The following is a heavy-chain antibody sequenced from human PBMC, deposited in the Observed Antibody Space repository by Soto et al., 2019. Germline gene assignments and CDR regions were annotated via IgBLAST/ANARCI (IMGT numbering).Heavy chain of an antibody. V-gene: IGHV4-34*01. CDR3: ARATYYGSGSYFEYYYYGMDI. CDR2: INHSGST. Sequence: SETLSLTCAVYGGSFSGYYWSWIRQPPGKGLEWIGEINHSGSTNYNPSLKSRVTISVDTSKNQFSLKLSSVTAADTAVYYCARATYYGSGSYFEYYYYGMDIWGQGTTVTVSS. CDR1: GGSFSGYY. J-gene: IGHJ6*02. D-gene: IGHD3-10*01.